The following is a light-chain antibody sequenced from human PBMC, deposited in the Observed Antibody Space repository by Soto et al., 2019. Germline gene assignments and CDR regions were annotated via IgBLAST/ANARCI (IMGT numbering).Light chain of an antibody. CDR1: SSDVGGYYL. CDR2: EGS. Sequence: QSVLTQPASVSGSPGQSITISCTGVSSDVGGYYLVSWYQHQSGKAPKLMIYEGSKRPSGVSNRFSGSKSDNTASLTISGLQAEDEADYYCCSYANTTTVFGGGTQLTVL. CDR3: CSYANTTTV. J-gene: IGLJ3*02. V-gene: IGLV2-23*01.